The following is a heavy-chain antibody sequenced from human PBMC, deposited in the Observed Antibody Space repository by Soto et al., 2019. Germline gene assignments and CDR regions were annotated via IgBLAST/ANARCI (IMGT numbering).Heavy chain of an antibody. CDR3: AREGNLGRWLQPLDY. CDR1: DDSISSNY. Sequence: PSETLSLTCTVSDDSISSNYWGWIRQPPGKGLEWIGSIYSSGSTNYNPSLKSRVTMSVDTSKNQFSLKLISVTAADTAVYYCAREGNLGRWLQPLDYWGQGTLVTVS. J-gene: IGHJ4*02. V-gene: IGHV4-59*01. CDR2: IYSSGST. D-gene: IGHD5-12*01.